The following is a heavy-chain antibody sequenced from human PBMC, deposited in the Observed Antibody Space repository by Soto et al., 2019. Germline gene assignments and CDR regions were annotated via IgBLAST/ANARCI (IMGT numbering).Heavy chain of an antibody. J-gene: IGHJ4*02. CDR2: IYYRGGT. D-gene: IGHD2-8*01. CDR3: ARVIMVYAIPTYFDN. V-gene: IGHV4-31*03. Sequence: QVQLQESGPGLVKPSQTLSLTCTVSGGSIRSGGFHWSWIRQYPGKGLDWIGYIYYRGGTYYNPSLKSRLTISIDTSKNQFSLKLKSVTAADTAVYYCARVIMVYAIPTYFDNWGQGNLLTVSS. CDR1: GGSIRSGGFH.